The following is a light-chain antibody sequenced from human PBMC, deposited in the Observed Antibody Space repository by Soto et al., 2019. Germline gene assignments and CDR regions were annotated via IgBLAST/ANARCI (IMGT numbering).Light chain of an antibody. Sequence: EIVLRHSPGTLSLYPGERATLSCRASQSVSSNYLAWYQQKPGQAPRLLIYGASSRATGIPDRFSGSGSGTDFTLTISRLEPEDFAVYYCQQRSNWITFGQGTRLEI. CDR3: QQRSNWIT. CDR2: GAS. CDR1: QSVSSNY. J-gene: IGKJ5*01. V-gene: IGKV3D-20*02.